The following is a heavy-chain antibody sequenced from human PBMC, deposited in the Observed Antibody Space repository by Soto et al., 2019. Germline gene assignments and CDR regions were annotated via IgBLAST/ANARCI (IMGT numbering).Heavy chain of an antibody. V-gene: IGHV1-69*01. J-gene: IGHJ6*02. CDR1: GGTFSSYA. CDR2: IIPIFGTA. Sequence: QVQLVQSGAEVKKPGSSVKVSCKASGGTFSSYAISWVRQAPGQGLEWMGGIIPIFGTANYAQKFQGRVTITADESTSTAYMELSSLRSEDTAVYYCARARLMVRGVIYGDYYYYYGMDVWGQGTTVTVSS. D-gene: IGHD3-10*01. CDR3: ARARLMVRGVIYGDYYYYYGMDV.